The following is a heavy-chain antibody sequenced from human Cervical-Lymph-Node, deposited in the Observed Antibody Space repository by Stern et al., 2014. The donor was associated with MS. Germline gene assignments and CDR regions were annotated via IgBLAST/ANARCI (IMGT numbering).Heavy chain of an antibody. Sequence: VQLVQSGAELIRPGESLKISCKGSGFTFSIYWIAWVRQMPGKGLEWMGIIYPGDSATRYSPSFQGKVTMSADKSASPAYLQWSSLNASDTAMYFCARQTTAWASDVWGQGTLVTVSS. CDR3: ARQTTAWASDV. CDR2: IYPGDSAT. D-gene: IGHD1-14*01. CDR1: GFTFSIYW. J-gene: IGHJ4*02. V-gene: IGHV5-51*01.